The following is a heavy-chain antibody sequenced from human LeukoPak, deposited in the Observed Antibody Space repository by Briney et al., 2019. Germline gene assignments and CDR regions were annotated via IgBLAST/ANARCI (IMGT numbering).Heavy chain of an antibody. CDR3: ARSGYYGSGSYNY. CDR1: GGSISSYY. V-gene: IGHV4-59*01. CDR2: IYYSGST. J-gene: IGHJ4*02. D-gene: IGHD3-10*01. Sequence: PSETLSLTCTVSGGSISSYYWSWIRQPPGKGLEWIGYIYYSGSTNYNPSLKSRVTISVDTSKNQFSLKLSSVTAADTAVYYCARSGYYGSGSYNYWGRGTLVTVSS.